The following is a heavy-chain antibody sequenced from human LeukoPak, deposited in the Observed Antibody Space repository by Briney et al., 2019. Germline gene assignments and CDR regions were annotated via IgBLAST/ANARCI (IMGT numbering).Heavy chain of an antibody. CDR2: ISPSGIDI. V-gene: IGHV3-11*01. CDR3: AKAPVTSCRGAYCYPFDS. Sequence: GGSLRLSCAVSGFTFSDTYMTWIRQAPGKGLESLSYISPSGIDISYADSVKGRFTISRDNAKNSLYLQMNSLRVEDTAVYYCAKAPVTSCRGAYCYPFDSWGQGTLVTVSS. J-gene: IGHJ4*02. D-gene: IGHD2-21*01. CDR1: GFTFSDTY.